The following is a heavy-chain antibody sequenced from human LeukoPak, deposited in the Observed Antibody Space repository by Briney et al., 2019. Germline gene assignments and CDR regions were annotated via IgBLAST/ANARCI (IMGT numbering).Heavy chain of an antibody. D-gene: IGHD4-17*01. Sequence: GGSLRLSCAASGFTFSSYWMSWARQAPGKGLEWVANIKQDGSEKYYVDSVKGRFTISRDNAKNSLYLQMNSLRAEDTAVYYCARGYDYGDHRFDYWGQGTLVTVSS. CDR1: GFTFSSYW. CDR3: ARGYDYGDHRFDY. CDR2: IKQDGSEK. J-gene: IGHJ4*02. V-gene: IGHV3-7*01.